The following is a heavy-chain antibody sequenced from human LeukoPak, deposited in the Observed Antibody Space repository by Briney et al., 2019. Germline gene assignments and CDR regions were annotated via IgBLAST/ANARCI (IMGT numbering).Heavy chain of an antibody. D-gene: IGHD3-22*01. J-gene: IGHJ4*02. CDR2: ISYDGSEK. CDR1: GFTFSSYP. Sequence: GRSLRLSCAASGFTFSSYPMHWVRQAPGKGLEWVAVISYDGSEKHYADPVKGRFTISRDNSKNTLYLQMNSLRAEGTAVYYCAREGSSGYYPSWGQGILVTVSS. V-gene: IGHV3-30-3*01. CDR3: AREGSSGYYPS.